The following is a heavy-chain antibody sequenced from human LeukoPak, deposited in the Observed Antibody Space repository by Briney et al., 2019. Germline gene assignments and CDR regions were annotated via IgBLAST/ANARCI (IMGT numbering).Heavy chain of an antibody. V-gene: IGHV4-59*01. CDR2: IYYSGRT. J-gene: IGHJ5*02. CDR3: AGYTGVSNWFDP. Sequence: SETLSLTRTVSGGSISSYYWSWIRQPPGKGLEWIGYIYYSGRTNYNPSLKSRGTISVDTSKNQFSLKLSSVTAAGTAVYYCAGYTGVSNWFDPWGQGTLVTVSS. CDR1: GGSISSYY. D-gene: IGHD1-1*01.